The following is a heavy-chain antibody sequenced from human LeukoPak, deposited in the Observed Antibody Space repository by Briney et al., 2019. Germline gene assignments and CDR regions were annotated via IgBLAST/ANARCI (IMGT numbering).Heavy chain of an antibody. D-gene: IGHD5-18*01. CDR1: GFTFSSYW. V-gene: IGHV3-7*03. J-gene: IGHJ4*02. Sequence: GGSLRLSCAASGFTFSSYWMSWVRQAPGKGLEWVANIKQDGSEKYYVDSVKGRFTISRDNVKNSLYLQMNSLRPEDTAFYYCAKGGGDQLWLRASFDYWGQGSLVTVSS. CDR2: IKQDGSEK. CDR3: AKGGGDQLWLRASFDY.